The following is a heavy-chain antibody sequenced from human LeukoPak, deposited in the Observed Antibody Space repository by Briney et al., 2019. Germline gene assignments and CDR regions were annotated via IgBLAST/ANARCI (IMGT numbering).Heavy chain of an antibody. CDR3: ARGLSERDYYYYYGMDV. CDR1: GYTFTDYY. D-gene: IGHD1-14*01. J-gene: IGHJ6*02. V-gene: IGHV1-2*02. Sequence: ASVKVSCKGSGYTFTDYYMHWVRQAPGQGLEWMGWINPNSGGTNYAQKFQGRVTMTRDTSISTAYMELSRLRSDDTAVYYCARGLSERDYYYYYGMDVWGQGTTVTVSS. CDR2: INPNSGGT.